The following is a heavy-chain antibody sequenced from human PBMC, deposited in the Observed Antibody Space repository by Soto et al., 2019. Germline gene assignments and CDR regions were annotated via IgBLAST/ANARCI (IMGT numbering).Heavy chain of an antibody. V-gene: IGHV3-23*01. CDR2: ISGSGGST. CDR3: AKETDDYDSSGYYGGIPRVIDY. Sequence: GGSLRLSCAASGFTFSSYAMSWVRQAPGKGLEWVSAISGSGGSTYYADSVKGRFTISRDNSKNTLYLQMNSLRAEDTAVYYCAKETDDYDSSGYYGGIPRVIDYWGQGTLVTVSS. D-gene: IGHD3-22*01. J-gene: IGHJ4*02. CDR1: GFTFSSYA.